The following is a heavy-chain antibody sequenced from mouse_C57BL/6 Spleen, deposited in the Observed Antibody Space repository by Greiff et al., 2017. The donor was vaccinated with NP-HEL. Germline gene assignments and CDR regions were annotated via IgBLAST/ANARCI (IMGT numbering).Heavy chain of an antibody. V-gene: IGHV1-64*01. CDR1: GYTFTSYW. CDR2: IHPNSGST. D-gene: IGHD1-1*01. CDR3: ASSSSSFAY. Sequence: QVQLQQPGAELVKPGASVKLSCKASGYTFTSYWMHWVKQRPGQGLEWIGMIHPNSGSTNYNEKFNSKATLTVDKSSSTAYMQLSSLTSDDSAVYYCASSSSSFAYWGQGTLVTVSA. J-gene: IGHJ3*01.